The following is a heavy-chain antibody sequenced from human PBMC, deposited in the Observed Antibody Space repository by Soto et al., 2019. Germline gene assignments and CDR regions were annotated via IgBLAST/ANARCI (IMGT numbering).Heavy chain of an antibody. CDR1: GFTFSSYW. CDR2: LNSDGSST. CDR3: ASSLLTPFDY. J-gene: IGHJ4*02. D-gene: IGHD7-27*01. Sequence: GGSLRLACAASGFTFSSYWMHWVRQAPGKGLVWVSRLNSDGSSTFYADSVEGRFTISRDNAKNTLYLQMNSLRADDTAVYYSASSLLTPFDYWGQGTLVTVSS. V-gene: IGHV3-74*01.